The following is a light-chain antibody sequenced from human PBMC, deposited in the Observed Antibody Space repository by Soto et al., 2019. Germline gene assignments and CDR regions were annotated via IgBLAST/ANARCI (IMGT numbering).Light chain of an antibody. Sequence: QSALTKPASVSGSPGQSITISCTGTSSDVGSYNLVSWYQQHPGKAPKLMIYEVSKRPSGVSNRFSGSKSGNTASLTISGLQAEDEADYYCCSYAGDVVFGGGTKLTVL. J-gene: IGLJ2*01. V-gene: IGLV2-23*02. CDR2: EVS. CDR3: CSYAGDVV. CDR1: SSDVGSYNL.